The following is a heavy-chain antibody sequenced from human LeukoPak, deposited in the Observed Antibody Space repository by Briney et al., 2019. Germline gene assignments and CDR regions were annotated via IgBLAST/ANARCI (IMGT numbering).Heavy chain of an antibody. J-gene: IGHJ4*02. V-gene: IGHV4-30-4*01. Sequence: SETLSLTCTVSGGSISNGDYYWSWIRQSPGKGLEWIGYIYYSGTTYYNPSLKSRITMSRDTSKDQFSLILRSVTAADTAVYYCARDDNGYGRNRYRGQGTLVTVSS. CDR2: IYYSGTT. D-gene: IGHD5-12*01. CDR1: GGSISNGDYY. CDR3: ARDDNGYGRNRY.